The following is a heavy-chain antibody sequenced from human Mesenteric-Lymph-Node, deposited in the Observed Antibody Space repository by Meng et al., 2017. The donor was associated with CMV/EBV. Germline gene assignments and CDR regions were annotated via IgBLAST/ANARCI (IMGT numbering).Heavy chain of an antibody. V-gene: IGHV3-7*01. J-gene: IGHJ4*02. CDR3: ARGFSCDSSGHSCYFDH. D-gene: IGHD3-22*01. Sequence: GGSLRLSCAASGFTFSSYWMSWVRQAPGKGLEWVANIKQDGSEKYYVDSVKGRFTISRDNAASSMCLQMNSLRAEDTALYYCARGFSCDSSGHSCYFDHWGQGTLVTVSS. CDR1: GFTFSSYW. CDR2: IKQDGSEK.